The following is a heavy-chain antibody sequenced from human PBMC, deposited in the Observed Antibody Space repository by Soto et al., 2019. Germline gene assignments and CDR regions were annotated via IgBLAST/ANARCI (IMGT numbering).Heavy chain of an antibody. V-gene: IGHV1-69*13. J-gene: IGHJ3*02. CDR2: IIPIFGTA. D-gene: IGHD4-17*01. Sequence: AVKVSCKASGGTFSSYAISWVRQAPGQGLEWMGGIIPIFGTANYAQKFQGRVTITADESTSTAYMELSSMRSEDTAVYYCATDQDYCGNSAHAFDIWGQGTMVTVSS. CDR1: GGTFSSYA. CDR3: ATDQDYCGNSAHAFDI.